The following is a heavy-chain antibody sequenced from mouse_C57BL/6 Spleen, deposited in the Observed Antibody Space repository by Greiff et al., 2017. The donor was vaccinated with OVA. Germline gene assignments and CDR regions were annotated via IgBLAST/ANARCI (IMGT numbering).Heavy chain of an antibody. V-gene: IGHV1-18*01. D-gene: IGHD2-3*01. Sequence: EVQLQQSGPELVKPGASVKIPCKASGYTFTDYNMDWVKQSHGKSLEWIGDINPNNGGTIYNQKFKGKATLTVDKSSSTAYMELRSLTSEDTAVYYCARSGYDGYYDYFDYWGQGTTRTVSS. CDR1: GYTFTDYN. CDR3: ARSGYDGYYDYFDY. CDR2: INPNNGGT. J-gene: IGHJ2*01.